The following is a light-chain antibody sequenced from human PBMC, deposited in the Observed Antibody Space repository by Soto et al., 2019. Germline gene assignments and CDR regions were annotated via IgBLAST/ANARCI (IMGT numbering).Light chain of an antibody. CDR3: QQYGCSPLG. V-gene: IGKV3-20*01. J-gene: IGKJ3*01. CDR2: GAS. Sequence: EIVLTQSPGTLYLSPGERATLSCRASQSVSSSYLAWYQQKPGQAPRLLIYGASSRATGIPDRFSGSGSGTVFTLNISRVEPEDFAVYCCQQYGCSPLGFGPGTKVDIK. CDR1: QSVSSSY.